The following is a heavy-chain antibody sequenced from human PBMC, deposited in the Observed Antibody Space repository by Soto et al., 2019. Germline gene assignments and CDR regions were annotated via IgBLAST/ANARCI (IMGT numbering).Heavy chain of an antibody. CDR2: ITGSGSDT. Sequence: EVQVLESGGGLVQPGGSLRLSCAASGFTFNNYAMGWVRQAPGKGLEWVSAITGSGSDTYYVDSVKGRFTISRDNYKNTLYLQRNSLRIEDTAVFYCAKLGSSSWAPHYYFDYWGQGTLVTVSS. CDR1: GFTFNNYA. J-gene: IGHJ4*02. D-gene: IGHD2-2*01. CDR3: AKLGSSSWAPHYYFDY. V-gene: IGHV3-23*01.